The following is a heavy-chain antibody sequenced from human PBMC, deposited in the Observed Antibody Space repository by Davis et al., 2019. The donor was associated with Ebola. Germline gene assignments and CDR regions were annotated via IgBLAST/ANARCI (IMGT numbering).Heavy chain of an antibody. CDR3: AKDLLSAGSPIN. Sequence: GSLRLSCTVSGGPVSSYYWSWFRQPPGKGLQWVGYIYYTGSTNYNPALNSRVTMSIDASKSQFSLELNSVTAADTAIYYCAKDLLSAGSPINWGPGILVSVSS. CDR2: IYYTGST. D-gene: IGHD3-3*01. CDR1: GGPVSSYY. J-gene: IGHJ4*02. V-gene: IGHV4-59*02.